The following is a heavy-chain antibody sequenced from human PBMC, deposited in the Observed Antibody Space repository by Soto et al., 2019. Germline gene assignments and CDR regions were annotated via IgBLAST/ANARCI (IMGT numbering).Heavy chain of an antibody. CDR2: IYWDDDE. CDR1: GFSLSTTAEG. J-gene: IGHJ4*02. D-gene: IGHD2-2*01. V-gene: IGHV2-5*02. CDR3: AHGSCSSADCYPNPYLDY. Sequence: QITLKESGPTLVKPTQTLTLTCTFSGFSLSTTAEGVGWIRQPPGKALEWLALIYWDDDERYSPSLKSRLTITKDTSKNQMVLTMTNVDPVDTATYYCAHGSCSSADCYPNPYLDYWGQGILVTVSS.